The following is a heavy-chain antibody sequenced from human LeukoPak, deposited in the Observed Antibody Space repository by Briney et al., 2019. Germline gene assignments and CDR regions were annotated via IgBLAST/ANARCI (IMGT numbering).Heavy chain of an antibody. CDR3: AKYSSSSVAFDL. J-gene: IGHJ2*01. CDR1: GGSISSSSYY. CDR2: IYYSGST. Sequence: SETLSLTCTVSGGSISSSSYYWGWIRQPPGKGLEWIGSIYYSGSTYYNPSLKSRVTISVDTSKNQSSLKLSSVTAADTAVYYCAKYSSSSVAFDLWGRGTLVTVSS. V-gene: IGHV4-39*07. D-gene: IGHD6-6*01.